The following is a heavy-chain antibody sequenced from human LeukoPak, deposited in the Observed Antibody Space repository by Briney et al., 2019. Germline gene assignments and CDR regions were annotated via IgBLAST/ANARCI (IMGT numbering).Heavy chain of an antibody. J-gene: IGHJ4*02. CDR3: ARSEINDYMNY. Sequence: SETLSLTCSVSGYSIRSGYHWAWIRQPPGKGLEWIGSINYSEKPYYNPSLKSRVTISVDTSKNQFSLRMTSVAAADTAFYFCARSEINDYMNYWGQGMPVTVSS. CDR1: GYSIRSGYH. CDR2: INYSEKP. D-gene: IGHD4-11*01. V-gene: IGHV4-38-2*02.